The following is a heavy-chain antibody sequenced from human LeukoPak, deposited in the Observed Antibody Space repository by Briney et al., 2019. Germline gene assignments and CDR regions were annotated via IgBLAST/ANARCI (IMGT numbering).Heavy chain of an antibody. CDR3: ARAGHSVNTNIVATNPFDY. J-gene: IGHJ4*02. CDR2: INHSGST. V-gene: IGHV4-34*01. CDR1: GGSLSGYY. D-gene: IGHD5-12*01. Sequence: PSETLSLTCAVYGGSLSGYYWSWIRQPPGKGLEWIGEINHSGSTNYNPSLKTRVTISVDTSKNQFSLKLSSVTAADTAVYYCARAGHSVNTNIVATNPFDYWGQGTLVTVSS.